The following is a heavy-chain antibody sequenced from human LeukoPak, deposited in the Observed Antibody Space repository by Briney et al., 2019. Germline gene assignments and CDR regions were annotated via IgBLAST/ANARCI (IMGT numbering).Heavy chain of an antibody. V-gene: IGHV4-59*01. Sequence: SETLSLTCTVSGGSISSYYWSWIRQPPGKGLEWIGYIYYSGSTNYNPSLKSRVTISVDTSKNQFSLKLSSVTAADTAVYYCARGGEYSGYDLGFYYWGQGTLVTV. CDR3: ARGGEYSGYDLGFYY. J-gene: IGHJ4*02. D-gene: IGHD5-12*01. CDR2: IYYSGST. CDR1: GGSISSYY.